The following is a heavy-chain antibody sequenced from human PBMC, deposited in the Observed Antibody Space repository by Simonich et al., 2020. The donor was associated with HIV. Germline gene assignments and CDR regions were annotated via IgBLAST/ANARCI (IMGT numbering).Heavy chain of an antibody. CDR2: IKNKTDGETT. D-gene: IGHD2-15*01. J-gene: IGHJ4*02. Sequence: EVQLVESGGGLVKPGGSLRISCAASGFTFSNAWLSWVRQAPGKELEWVGRIKNKTDGETTHYAAPVNGRFTISRDDSKNTLYLQMNSLKTEDTAVYFCTTDDYSYYFDYWGQGTLVTVSS. V-gene: IGHV3-15*01. CDR1: GFTFSNAW. CDR3: TTDDYSYYFDY.